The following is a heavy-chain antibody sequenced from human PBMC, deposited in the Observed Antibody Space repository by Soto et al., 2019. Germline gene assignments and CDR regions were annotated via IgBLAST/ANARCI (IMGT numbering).Heavy chain of an antibody. CDR1: SGSISSSNW. CDR3: ARSRYCSGGSCPKIFDY. Sequence: SETLSLTCAVSSGSISSSNWWSWVRQPPGKGLEWIGEIYHSGSTNYNPSLKSRVTISVDKSKNQFSLKLSSVTAADTAVYYCARSRYCSGGSCPKIFDYWGQGTLVTVSS. D-gene: IGHD2-15*01. V-gene: IGHV4-4*02. CDR2: IYHSGST. J-gene: IGHJ4*02.